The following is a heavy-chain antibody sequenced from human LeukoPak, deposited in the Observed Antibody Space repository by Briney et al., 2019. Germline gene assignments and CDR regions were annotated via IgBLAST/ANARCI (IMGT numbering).Heavy chain of an antibody. CDR2: IYHNGTP. Sequence: GTLSLTCAVSVGSINSGDWWSWVRQSPGKGLEWIGEIYHNGTPNYNPSLKSRVTISADTFKNHFSLKMTSVTAADTAVYYCATAPILRGEGGEHYKYGMDVWGQGTTVIVSS. D-gene: IGHD2-2*02. V-gene: IGHV4-4*02. CDR3: ATAPILRGEGGEHYKYGMDV. J-gene: IGHJ6*02. CDR1: VGSINSGDW.